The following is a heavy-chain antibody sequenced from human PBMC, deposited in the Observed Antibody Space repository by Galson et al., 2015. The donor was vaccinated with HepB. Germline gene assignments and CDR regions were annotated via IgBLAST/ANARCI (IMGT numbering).Heavy chain of an antibody. V-gene: IGHV3-48*01. CDR1: GFTFSSYS. J-gene: IGHJ4*02. Sequence: SLRLSCAASGFTFSSYSMNWVRQAPGKGLEWVSYISSSSSTIYYADSVKGRFTISRDNSKNTLYLQMSSLRAEDTAVYYCVISTVVTGYDYWGQGTLVTVSS. D-gene: IGHD4-23*01. CDR2: ISSSSSTI. CDR3: VISTVVTGYDY.